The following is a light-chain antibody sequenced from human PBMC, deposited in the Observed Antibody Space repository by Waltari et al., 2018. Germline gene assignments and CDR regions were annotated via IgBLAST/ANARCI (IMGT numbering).Light chain of an antibody. CDR2: AAS. V-gene: IGKV1-39*01. CDR1: QLVDNF. Sequence: TCRASQLVDNFLNWYQQKPGQAPSLLIYAASSLQSGVPSRFSGRGSGTDFTLTISSLQPEDFATYYCQQSYTTPYTFGHGTRLDIK. J-gene: IGKJ2*01. CDR3: QQSYTTPYT.